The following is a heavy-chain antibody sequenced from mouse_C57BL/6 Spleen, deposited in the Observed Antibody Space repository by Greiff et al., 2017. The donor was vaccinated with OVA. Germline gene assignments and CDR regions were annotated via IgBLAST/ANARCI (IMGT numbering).Heavy chain of an antibody. J-gene: IGHJ2*01. CDR1: GYTFTSYW. V-gene: IGHV1-69*01. CDR2: IDPSDSYT. Sequence: QVQLQQPGAELVMPGASVKLSCKASGYTFTSYWMHWVKQRPGQGLEWIGEIDPSDSYTNYNQKFKGKSTLTVDKSSSTAYMQLSSLTSEGSAVYYCARFVNWDYFDYWGQGTTLTVSS. D-gene: IGHD4-1*01. CDR3: ARFVNWDYFDY.